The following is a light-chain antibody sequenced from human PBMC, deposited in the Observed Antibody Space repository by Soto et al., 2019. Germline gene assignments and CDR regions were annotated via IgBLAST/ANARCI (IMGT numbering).Light chain of an antibody. J-gene: IGLJ2*01. Sequence: QSVLTQPASVSGSPGQSITISCTGTSSDVGGYDYVSWYQLHPGKAPKLMVFEVSNRPSGVSYRFSGSKSGNTASLTISGLQAEDEADYHCCSYAGSRTFVFGGGTK. CDR3: CSYAGSRTFV. CDR1: SSDVGGYDY. V-gene: IGLV2-14*01. CDR2: EVS.